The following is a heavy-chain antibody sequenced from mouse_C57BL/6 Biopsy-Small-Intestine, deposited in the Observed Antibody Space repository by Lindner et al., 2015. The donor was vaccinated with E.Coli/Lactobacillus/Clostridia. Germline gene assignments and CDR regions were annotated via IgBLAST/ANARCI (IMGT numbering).Heavy chain of an antibody. CDR2: INPNNYVT. J-gene: IGHJ1*03. V-gene: IGHV1-18*01. CDR3: ARDPIYYGYGWYFDV. D-gene: IGHD2-2*01. Sequence: VQLQESGPELVKPGASVKIPCKASGYTFTDYNMDWVRQSHGKSLEWIGNINPNNYVTLYNQKFKGKATLTVDKSSSTAFMELRSLTSEDTAVYFCARDPIYYGYGWYFDVWGTGTTVTVSS. CDR1: GYTFTDYN.